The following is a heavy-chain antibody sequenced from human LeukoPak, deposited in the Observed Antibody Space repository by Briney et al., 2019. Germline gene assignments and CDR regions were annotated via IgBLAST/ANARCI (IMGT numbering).Heavy chain of an antibody. D-gene: IGHD2-2*01. V-gene: IGHV1-69*05. CDR3: ARAYCSSTSCYLGNWFDP. CDR1: GGTFSSYA. CDR2: IIPIFGTA. J-gene: IGHJ5*02. Sequence: SVKVSCKASGGTFSSYAISWVRQAPGQGLEWMGGIIPIFGTAYYAQKFQGRVTITTDESTSTAYMELSSLRSEDTAVYYCARAYCSSTSCYLGNWFDPWGQGTLVTVSS.